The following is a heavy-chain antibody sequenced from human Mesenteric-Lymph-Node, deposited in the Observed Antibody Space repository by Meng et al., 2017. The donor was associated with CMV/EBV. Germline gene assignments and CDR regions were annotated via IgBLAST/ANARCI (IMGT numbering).Heavy chain of an antibody. Sequence: GESLKISCAASGFTFSNYWMHWVRQVPGKGLEWVSRINSDGSGTIYADFVKGRFTMSRDNAKNTLYLQMNSLRAEDTAVYYCVRDWSREYFYYYGMDVWGQGTTVTVSS. CDR2: INSDGSGT. J-gene: IGHJ6*02. V-gene: IGHV3-74*01. CDR3: VRDWSREYFYYYGMDV. CDR1: GFTFSNYW.